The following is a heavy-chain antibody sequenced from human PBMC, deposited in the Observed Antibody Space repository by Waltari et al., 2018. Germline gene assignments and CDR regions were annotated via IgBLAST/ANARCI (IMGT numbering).Heavy chain of an antibody. V-gene: IGHV4-39*01. CDR2: THFTTNI. CDR1: GGSISNDDYY. J-gene: IGHJ5*02. Sequence: QLHLQESGPGLVKPSETLSLTCTVSGGSISNDDYYWAWIRQPPGKGLEWIGNTHFTTNIYCNPPHKTRVSLSGDTSKNQFSLTLTSVTATDTAVYYCARIRSNCHSTGGTCHAPTWFDPWGQGKLVIVSS. D-gene: IGHD2-8*02. CDR3: ARIRSNCHSTGGTCHAPTWFDP.